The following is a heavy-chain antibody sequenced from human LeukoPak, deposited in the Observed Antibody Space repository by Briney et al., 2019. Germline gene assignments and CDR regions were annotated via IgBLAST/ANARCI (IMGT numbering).Heavy chain of an antibody. J-gene: IGHJ4*02. Sequence: SETLSLTCLVSGGSMNSYFWSWIRQPPGKGLEWIGSIYYSASTYYNPSLKSRVTISVDTSKKQFSLKLSSVTAADTAVYYCARARRQWLVGATIRGDNPPYYFDYWGQGTLVTVSS. V-gene: IGHV4-59*12. CDR1: GGSMNSYF. CDR2: IYYSAST. CDR3: ARARRQWLVGATIRGDNPPYYFDY. D-gene: IGHD6-19*01.